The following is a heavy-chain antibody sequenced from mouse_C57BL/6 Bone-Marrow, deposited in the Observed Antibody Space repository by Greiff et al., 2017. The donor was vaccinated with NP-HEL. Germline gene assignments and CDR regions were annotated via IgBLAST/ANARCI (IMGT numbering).Heavy chain of an antibody. Sequence: EVKLVESGEGLVKPGGSLKLSCAASGFTFSSYAMSWVRQTPEKRLEWVAYISSGGDYIYYADTVKGRFTISRDNARNTLYLQMSSLKSEDTAMYYCTRGEDYYGLYYFDYWGQGTTLTVSS. CDR1: GFTFSSYA. CDR2: ISSGGDYI. J-gene: IGHJ2*01. D-gene: IGHD1-2*01. V-gene: IGHV5-9-1*02. CDR3: TRGEDYYGLYYFDY.